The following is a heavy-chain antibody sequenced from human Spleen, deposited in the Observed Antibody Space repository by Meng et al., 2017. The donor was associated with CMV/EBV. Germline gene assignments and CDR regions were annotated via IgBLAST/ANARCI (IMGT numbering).Heavy chain of an antibody. Sequence: GESLKISCAASGFTFDDYAMHWVRQAPGKGLEWVSLISWDGGSTYYADSVKGRFTISRDNSKNSLYLQMNSLRAEDTALYYCAKAKYSSSSPVDYWGQGTLVTVSS. D-gene: IGHD6-6*01. CDR1: GFTFDDYA. J-gene: IGHJ4*02. V-gene: IGHV3-43D*03. CDR3: AKAKYSSSSPVDY. CDR2: ISWDGGST.